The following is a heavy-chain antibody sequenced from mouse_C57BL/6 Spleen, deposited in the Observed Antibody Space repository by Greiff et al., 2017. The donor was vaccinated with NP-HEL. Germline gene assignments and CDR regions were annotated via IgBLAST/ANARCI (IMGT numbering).Heavy chain of an antibody. J-gene: IGHJ4*01. CDR2: IYPGRGNT. D-gene: IGHD2-4*01. CDR1: GYTFTDYY. Sequence: QVQLQQSGAELVRPGASVKLSCKASGYTFTDYYINWVKQRPGPGLEWIARIYPGRGNTYYTEKFKGKATLPAEKSSSTAYMQLSSLTSEDSAVYFGTREIYYDYEGGMDYWGQGTSVTVSS. CDR3: TREIYYDYEGGMDY. V-gene: IGHV1-76*01.